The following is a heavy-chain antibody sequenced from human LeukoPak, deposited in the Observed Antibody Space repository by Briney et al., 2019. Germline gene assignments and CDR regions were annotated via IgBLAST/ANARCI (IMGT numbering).Heavy chain of an antibody. J-gene: IGHJ4*02. CDR3: ARDPGSSAFDY. V-gene: IGHV3-7*01. Sequence: GGSLILSCAASGFTLTNYWMTWVRQAPGKGLEFVANINQDESVKNYVDSVKGRFTISRDNAENSLHLQMNSLRVEDTAVYYCARDPGSSAFDYWGQGTLVTVSS. D-gene: IGHD5/OR15-5a*01. CDR1: GFTLTNYW. CDR2: INQDESVK.